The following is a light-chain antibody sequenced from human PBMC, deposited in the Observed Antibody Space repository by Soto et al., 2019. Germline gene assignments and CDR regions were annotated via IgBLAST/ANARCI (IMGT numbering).Light chain of an antibody. CDR2: AAF. V-gene: IGKV1-17*01. CDR3: LQHNSYPWT. CDR1: QGIRND. Sequence: DIQMTQSPSSLSASVGDRVTITCRASQGIRNDLAWYQQKPGKAPKRLIYAAFSLQCGVPPRFSGSRSGTEFTLTTSSLQPEDFATYYGLQHNSYPWTFGQGTKVEIK. J-gene: IGKJ1*01.